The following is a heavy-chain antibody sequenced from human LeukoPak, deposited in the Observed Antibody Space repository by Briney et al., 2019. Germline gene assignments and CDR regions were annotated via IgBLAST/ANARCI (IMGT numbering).Heavy chain of an antibody. CDR3: ARAGWYTLDN. V-gene: IGHV4-4*02. D-gene: IGHD2-15*01. Sequence: KPSETLSLTCAVSGASISSSNRLSWVRPPPGKGLEWIGEIYHSGSTNYNPSLKSRVTISVDNSKNQFSLKMSSMTAADTAVYYCARAGWYTLDNWGQGTLVTVSS. CDR2: IYHSGST. CDR1: GASISSSNR. J-gene: IGHJ4*02.